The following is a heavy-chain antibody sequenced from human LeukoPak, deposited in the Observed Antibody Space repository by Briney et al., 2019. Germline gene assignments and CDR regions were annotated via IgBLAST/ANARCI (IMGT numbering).Heavy chain of an antibody. CDR3: ARVHAD. CDR1: RFTFSNYW. V-gene: IGHV3-7*01. J-gene: IGHJ4*02. CDR2: IKPDGSEK. Sequence: GGSLRLSCAASRFTFSNYWMTWVRQAPGKGLEWVANIKPDGSEKYYVDSVKGRFTISRDNAKNSLYLHMNSLTAEDTAVYYCARVHADWGQGTLVTVSS.